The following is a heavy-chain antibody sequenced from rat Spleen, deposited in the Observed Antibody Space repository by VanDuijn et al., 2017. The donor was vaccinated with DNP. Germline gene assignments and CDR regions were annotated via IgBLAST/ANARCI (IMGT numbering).Heavy chain of an antibody. J-gene: IGHJ2*01. CDR2: IIYDVSRT. Sequence: EVHLVESGGGLVQPGRSLKLSCAASGFTFSDYNMAWVRQAPKKGLEWVATIIYDVSRTYYRDSVKGRFTLSRDNAKSTLYLQMDSLRSEDTATYYCTTHDWGSWGQGVMVTVSS. CDR3: TTHDWGS. CDR1: GFTFSDYN. D-gene: IGHD5-1*01. V-gene: IGHV5S10*01.